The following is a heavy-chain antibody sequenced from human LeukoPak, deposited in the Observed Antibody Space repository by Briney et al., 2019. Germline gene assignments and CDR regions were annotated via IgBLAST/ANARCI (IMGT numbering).Heavy chain of an antibody. D-gene: IGHD3-10*01. CDR3: ARDSGVRGSGPIDY. CDR2: IRYDGSNK. CDR1: GFTFSSYG. Sequence: GGSLRLSCAASGFTFSSYGMHWVRQAPGKGLEGVAFIRYDGSNKYYADSVKGRFTISRDNSKNTLYLQMNSLRAEDTAVYYCARDSGVRGSGPIDYWGQGTLVTVSS. J-gene: IGHJ4*02. V-gene: IGHV3-30*02.